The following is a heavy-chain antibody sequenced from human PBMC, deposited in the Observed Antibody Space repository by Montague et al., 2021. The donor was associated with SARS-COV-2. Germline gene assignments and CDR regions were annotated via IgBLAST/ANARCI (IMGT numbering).Heavy chain of an antibody. V-gene: IGHV3-48*03. D-gene: IGHD6-19*01. CDR2: ISSSGSTI. CDR3: ARESIRFKWVAGPDALDI. Sequence: SLSLSFSASGFTFSSYEMNWVRQAPGKGLEWVSYISSSGSTIYYADSVEGRFTISRDNAKNSLYLQMNSLRAEDTAVYYCARESIRFKWVAGPDALDIWTKGQWSPSLQ. CDR1: GFTFSSYE. J-gene: IGHJ3*02.